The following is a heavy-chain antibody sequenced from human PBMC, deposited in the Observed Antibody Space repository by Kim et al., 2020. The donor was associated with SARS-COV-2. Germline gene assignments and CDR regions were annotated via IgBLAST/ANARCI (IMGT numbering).Heavy chain of an antibody. CDR2: ISYNENIT. V-gene: IGHV3-30*03. D-gene: IGHD1-1*01. CDR3: AIKMGLDAYNFDY. CDR1: GFTFSNYG. J-gene: IGHJ4*02. Sequence: GGSLRLSCAASGFTFSNYGMHWFRRPPGKGLEWLAVISYNENITYYANPLKGRFPFPRDNSKTTLLLQMKSRRPENTAVFYCAIKMGLDAYNFDYWGREP.